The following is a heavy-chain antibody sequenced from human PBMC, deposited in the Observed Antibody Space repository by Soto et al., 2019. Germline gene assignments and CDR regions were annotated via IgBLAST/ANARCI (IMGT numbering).Heavy chain of an antibody. CDR3: ARDRGSGSPYYFDY. CDR1: GFTFSTYA. J-gene: IGHJ4*02. D-gene: IGHD3-10*01. Sequence: GGSLRLSCAASGFTFSTYAMHWVRQAPGKGLEWVAVTSYDGSNKYYADSVRGRFTISRDNSKNTLFLQMNSLRTEDTAVYYCARDRGSGSPYYFDYWGQGTLVTVSS. CDR2: TSYDGSNK. V-gene: IGHV3-30-3*01.